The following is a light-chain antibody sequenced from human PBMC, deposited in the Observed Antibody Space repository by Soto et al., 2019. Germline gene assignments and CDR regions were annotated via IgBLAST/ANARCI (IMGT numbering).Light chain of an antibody. CDR2: INSDGSH. CDR1: SGHSNYA. V-gene: IGLV4-69*01. Sequence: QPVLTQSPSASASLGASVKLTCTLSSGHSNYAIAWHQQQPEKGPRFLMKINSDGSHNKGDGIPDRFSGFSSGAERYLTISSLQSEDEADYYCQTWHTHFSVVFGGGTKLTVL. J-gene: IGLJ2*01. CDR3: QTWHTHFSVV.